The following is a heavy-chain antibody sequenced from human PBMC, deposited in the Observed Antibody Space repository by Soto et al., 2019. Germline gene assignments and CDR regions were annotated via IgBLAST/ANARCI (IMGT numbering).Heavy chain of an antibody. J-gene: IGHJ3*02. CDR3: ARSVAAPDAFDI. Sequence: GGSLRLSCAASGFTVSSNYMSWVRQAPGKGLEWVSVIYSGGSTYYADSVKGRFTISRDNSKNTLYLQMNSLRAEDTAVYYCARSVAAPDAFDIWGQGTMVTVSS. CDR2: IYSGGST. V-gene: IGHV3-53*01. CDR1: GFTVSSNY. D-gene: IGHD6-19*01.